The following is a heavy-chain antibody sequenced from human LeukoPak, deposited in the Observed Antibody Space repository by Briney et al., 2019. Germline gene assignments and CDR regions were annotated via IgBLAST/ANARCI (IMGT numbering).Heavy chain of an antibody. Sequence: SETLSLTCNVSGGSISGYHWSWIRQPPGKGLEWLGYIYYSGSSNYNPSLKSRVTMSTDTSKNQFSLKLSSVTAADTAVYYCARVPRSYYYYYYMDVWGKGTTVTVSS. CDR3: ARVPRSYYYYYYMDV. CDR2: IYYSGSS. J-gene: IGHJ6*03. V-gene: IGHV4-59*01. CDR1: GGSISGYH.